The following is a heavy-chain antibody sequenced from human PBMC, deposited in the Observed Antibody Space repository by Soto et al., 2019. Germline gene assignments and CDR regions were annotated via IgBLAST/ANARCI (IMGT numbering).Heavy chain of an antibody. V-gene: IGHV4-59*11. Sequence: QVQLQESGPGLVKPSKTLSLTCTVSGASINSHYWTWIRQPPGKGLEWIGSIYFSGSTNYSPSLKGRVTISVDRSKSQFSLNLSSVTAADTAMYYCARELSYGMDVWGQGTTVIVSS. CDR1: GASINSHY. J-gene: IGHJ6*02. CDR3: ARELSYGMDV. CDR2: IYFSGST.